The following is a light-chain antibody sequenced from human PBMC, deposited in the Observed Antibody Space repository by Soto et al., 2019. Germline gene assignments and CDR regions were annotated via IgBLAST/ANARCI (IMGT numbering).Light chain of an antibody. CDR2: GTS. J-gene: IGKJ3*01. CDR1: QSVGSTY. CDR3: QQYGSSLFT. Sequence: EVVLTQSPGPLSLSPGERATLSCRSSQSVGSTYVAWYQQKPGQAPRVLIYGTSIRASGVPERFSGGGSGTDFTLTITRLEPEDFAVYYCQQYGSSLFTFGPGTKVDIK. V-gene: IGKV3-20*01.